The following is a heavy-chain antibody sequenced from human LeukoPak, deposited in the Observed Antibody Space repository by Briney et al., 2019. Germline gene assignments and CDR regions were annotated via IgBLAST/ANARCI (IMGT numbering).Heavy chain of an antibody. D-gene: IGHD4-17*01. Sequence: GGPLRLSCAASGFTFSSYSMNWVRQAPGKGLEWVSYISSSSSSTIYYADSVKGRFTISRDNAKNSLYLQMNSLRAEDTAVYYCARDSASRLRSDYFDYWGQGILVTVSS. V-gene: IGHV3-48*01. J-gene: IGHJ4*02. CDR1: GFTFSSYS. CDR2: ISSSSSSTI. CDR3: ARDSASRLRSDYFDY.